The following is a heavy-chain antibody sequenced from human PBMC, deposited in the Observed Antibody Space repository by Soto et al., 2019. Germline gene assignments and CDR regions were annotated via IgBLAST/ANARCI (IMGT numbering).Heavy chain of an antibody. CDR2: IIPILGIA. V-gene: IGHV1-69*02. CDR3: ASTKHNCSGGSCYSRPYYYYMDV. CDR1: GGTFSSYT. Sequence: SVKVSCTASGGTFSSYTISWVRQAPGQGLEWMGRIIPILGIANYAQKFQGRVTITADKSTSTAYMELSSLRSEDTAVYYCASTKHNCSGGSCYSRPYYYYMDVWGKGTTVTVSS. J-gene: IGHJ6*03. D-gene: IGHD2-15*01.